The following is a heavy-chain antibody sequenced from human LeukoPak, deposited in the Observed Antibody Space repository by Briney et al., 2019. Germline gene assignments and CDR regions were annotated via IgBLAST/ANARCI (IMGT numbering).Heavy chain of an antibody. CDR3: STGVQLWLSY. J-gene: IGHJ4*02. V-gene: IGHV1-24*01. CDR2: FDPEDGET. CDR1: GYTLTELS. Sequence: AASVKVSCKVSGYTLTELSMHWVRPAPGKGLEWMGGFDPEDGETNYAQKLQSRVTMTEETSTDTAYMEQRRLRHEGTAGCYCSTGVQLWLSYWGQGTLVTVSS. D-gene: IGHD5-18*01.